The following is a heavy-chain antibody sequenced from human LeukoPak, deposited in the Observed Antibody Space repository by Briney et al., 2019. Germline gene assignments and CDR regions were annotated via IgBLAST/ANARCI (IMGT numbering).Heavy chain of an antibody. CDR1: GFTFSSYW. J-gene: IGHJ4*02. V-gene: IGHV3-7*01. D-gene: IGHD2-8*01. CDR3: ARERGVHAPLNLDY. CDR2: IKQDGSEK. Sequence: GGSLRLSCAASGFTFSSYWMSWVRQAPGKGLEWVANIKQDGSEKYYVDSVKGRFTISRDNAKNSLYLQMNSLRAEDTAVYYCARERGVHAPLNLDYWGQGTLVTVSS.